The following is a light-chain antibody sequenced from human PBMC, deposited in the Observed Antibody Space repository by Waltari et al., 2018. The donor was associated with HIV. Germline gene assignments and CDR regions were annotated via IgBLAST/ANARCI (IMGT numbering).Light chain of an antibody. CDR1: GSNIGSHY. Sequence: QSVLTQPPSVSAAPGQRGTHSCPGRGSNIGSHYVSGYQNLPETAPQLLIYDNTKRPSGVPARFSGSKTGTSATLCITGLQTGDEADYYCGTWDSSLSAGVIGGGTKLTVL. J-gene: IGLJ2*01. V-gene: IGLV1-51*01. CDR3: GTWDSSLSAGV. CDR2: DNT.